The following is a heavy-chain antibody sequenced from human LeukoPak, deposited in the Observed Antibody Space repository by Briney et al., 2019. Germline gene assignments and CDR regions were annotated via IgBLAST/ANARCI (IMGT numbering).Heavy chain of an antibody. Sequence: GGSRRLSCAASGFTFSDHYMDWVRQAPGKGLEWVGRTRNKANSYTTEYAASVKGRFTISRDDSKNSLYLQMNSLKTEDTAVYYCASHYYDSSGYSSSRWGQGTLVTVSS. CDR1: GFTFSDHY. D-gene: IGHD3-22*01. V-gene: IGHV3-72*01. CDR2: TRNKANSYTT. CDR3: ASHYYDSSGYSSSR. J-gene: IGHJ4*02.